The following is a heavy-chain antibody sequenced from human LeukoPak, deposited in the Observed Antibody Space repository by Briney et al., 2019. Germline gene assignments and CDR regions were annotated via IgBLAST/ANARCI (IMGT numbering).Heavy chain of an antibody. D-gene: IGHD6-19*01. Sequence: SETLSLTCAVYGGSFSGYYWSWIRQPPGKGLEWIGEINHSGSTNYNPSLKSRVTISIDTSKNQFSPKLSSVTAADTAVYYCARSSGWCRESKKWGQGTLVTVSS. CDR3: ARSSGWCRESKK. V-gene: IGHV4-34*01. J-gene: IGHJ4*02. CDR2: INHSGST. CDR1: GGSFSGYY.